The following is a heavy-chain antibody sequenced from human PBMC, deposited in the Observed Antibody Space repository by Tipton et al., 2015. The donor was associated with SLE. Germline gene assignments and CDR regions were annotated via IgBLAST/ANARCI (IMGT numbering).Heavy chain of an antibody. CDR3: ARELVGAAKDFFDYFDS. CDR1: GGSINSGSYY. D-gene: IGHD1-26*01. CDR2: IYTGGST. V-gene: IGHV4-61*02. J-gene: IGHJ4*02. Sequence: TLSLTCIVSGGSINSGSYYWTWIRQPAGKGLEWIGRIYTGGSTKYNPSLESRVSISVDTSKYQFSLRLNSVAAADTAVYYCARELVGAAKDFFDYFDSRGQGTLVTVSS.